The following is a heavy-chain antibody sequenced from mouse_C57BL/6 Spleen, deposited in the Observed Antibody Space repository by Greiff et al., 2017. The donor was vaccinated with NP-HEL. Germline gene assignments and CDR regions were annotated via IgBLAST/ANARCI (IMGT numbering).Heavy chain of an antibody. J-gene: IGHJ2*01. V-gene: IGHV1-80*01. Sequence: QVQLKESGAELVKPGASVKISCKASGYAFSSYWMNWVKQRPGKGLEWIGQIYPGDGDTNYNGKFKGKATLTADKSSSTAYMQLSSLTSEDTAVYYCARGDSSGPFDYWGKGTTLTVSS. CDR1: GYAFSSYW. D-gene: IGHD3-2*02. CDR3: ARGDSSGPFDY. CDR2: IYPGDGDT.